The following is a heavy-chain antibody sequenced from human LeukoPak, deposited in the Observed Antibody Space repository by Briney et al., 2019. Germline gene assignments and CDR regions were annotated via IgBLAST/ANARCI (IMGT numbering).Heavy chain of an antibody. CDR3: AKQPRDGYNPWNY. D-gene: IGHD5-24*01. CDR2: ISGSGGST. CDR1: GFTFSTYS. Sequence: GGSLRLSCTASGFTFSTYSINWVRQAPGKGLEWVSAISGSGGSTYYADSVKGRFTISRDNSKNTLYLQMNSLRAEDTAVYYCAKQPRDGYNPWNYWGQGTLVTVSS. J-gene: IGHJ4*02. V-gene: IGHV3-23*01.